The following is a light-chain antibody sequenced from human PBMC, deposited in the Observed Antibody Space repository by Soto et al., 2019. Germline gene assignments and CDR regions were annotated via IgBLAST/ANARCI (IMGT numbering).Light chain of an antibody. J-gene: IGLJ1*01. V-gene: IGLV2-14*02. CDR1: SGDIGTYNL. CDR3: SSYTATRTYV. CDR2: GVT. Sequence: QSVLTQPASVSGSPGQSITISCTGTSGDIGTYNLVSWYQQHPVRPPKLIIFGVTDRPSGVSNRFSGSKSGNTASLTVSGLQAEDEGDYYCSSYTATRTYVFGTGTKLTVL.